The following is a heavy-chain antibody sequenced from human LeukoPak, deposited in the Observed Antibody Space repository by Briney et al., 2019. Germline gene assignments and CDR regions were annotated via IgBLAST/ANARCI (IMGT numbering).Heavy chain of an antibody. V-gene: IGHV3-21*01. Sequence: PGGSLRLSCAASGFTFSSYSMNWVRQAPGKGLEWVSAITSGVTYIYYADSVRGRFTISRDNAHNSLFLQMRSLRAEDTAVYYCARSEGPDYWGQGTLVTVSS. CDR2: ITSGVTYI. CDR3: ARSEGPDY. J-gene: IGHJ4*02. CDR1: GFTFSSYS.